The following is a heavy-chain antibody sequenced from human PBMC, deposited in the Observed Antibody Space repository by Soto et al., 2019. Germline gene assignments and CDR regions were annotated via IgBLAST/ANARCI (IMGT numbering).Heavy chain of an antibody. D-gene: IGHD2-2*01. Sequence: GGSLRLSCAASGFTFSSYAMSWVRQAPGKRLEWVSAISGSGGSTYYADSVKGRFTISRDNSKNTLYLQMNSLRAEDTAVYYCAKVSCSSTSCYRHYYYYGMDVWGQGTTVTVSS. J-gene: IGHJ6*02. CDR3: AKVSCSSTSCYRHYYYYGMDV. CDR2: ISGSGGST. CDR1: GFTFSSYA. V-gene: IGHV3-23*01.